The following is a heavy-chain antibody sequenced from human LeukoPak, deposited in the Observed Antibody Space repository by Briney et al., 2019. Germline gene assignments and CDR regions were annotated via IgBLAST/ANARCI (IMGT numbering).Heavy chain of an antibody. Sequence: RSGGSLRLSCAASGFTFSSYGMHWVRQGPGKGLVWVSRIKSDGSSTSYADSVKGRFTISRDNAKNTLYLQMNSLRDEDTAVYYCARESGYHGSGFDPWGQGTLVTVSS. J-gene: IGHJ5*02. CDR3: ARESGYHGSGFDP. V-gene: IGHV3-74*01. CDR2: IKSDGSST. CDR1: GFTFSSYG. D-gene: IGHD3-10*01.